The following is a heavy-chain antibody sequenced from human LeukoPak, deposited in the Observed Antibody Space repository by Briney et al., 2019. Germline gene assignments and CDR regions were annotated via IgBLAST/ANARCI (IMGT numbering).Heavy chain of an antibody. Sequence: SETLSLTCAVYGGSFSGYYWSWVRQPPGKGLEWIGEINHSGSTNYNPSLKSRVTISVDTSKNQFSLKLSSVTAADTAVYYCARGRERRIITMVRGVFDPWGQGTLVTVSS. D-gene: IGHD3-10*01. J-gene: IGHJ5*02. CDR1: GGSFSGYY. V-gene: IGHV4-34*01. CDR3: ARGRERRIITMVRGVFDP. CDR2: INHSGST.